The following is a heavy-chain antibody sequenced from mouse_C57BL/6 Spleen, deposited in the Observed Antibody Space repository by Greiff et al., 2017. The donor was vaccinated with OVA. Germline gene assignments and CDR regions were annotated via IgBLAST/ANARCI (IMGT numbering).Heavy chain of an antibody. J-gene: IGHJ2*01. CDR1: GYTFTSYW. CDR3: AREGVYDGYYDY. V-gene: IGHV1-72*01. CDR2: IYPNSGGT. Sequence: QVQLQQPGAELVKPGASVKLSCKASGYTFTSYWMHWVKQRPGRGLEWIGRIYPNSGGTKYNEKFKSKATLTVDKPSSTAYMQLSSLTSEDFAVYYCAREGVYDGYYDYWGQGTTLTVSS. D-gene: IGHD2-3*01.